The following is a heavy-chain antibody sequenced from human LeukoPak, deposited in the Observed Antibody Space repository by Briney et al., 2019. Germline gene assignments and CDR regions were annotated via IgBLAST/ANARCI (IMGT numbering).Heavy chain of an antibody. CDR1: GFTVSSNY. CDR2: IYSGGST. D-gene: IGHD5-12*01. V-gene: IGHV3-66*01. CDR3: ASAYSGYEYAFDI. J-gene: IGHJ3*02. Sequence: GGSLRLSCAASGFTVSSNYMSWVRQAPGKGLEWVSVIYSGGSTYYADSVKGRFTISRDNSKNTLYLQMNSLRAEDTAVYYCASAYSGYEYAFDIWGQGTMVTVSS.